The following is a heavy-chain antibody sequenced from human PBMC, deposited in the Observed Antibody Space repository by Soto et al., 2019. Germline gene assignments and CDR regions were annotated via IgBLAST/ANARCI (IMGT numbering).Heavy chain of an antibody. CDR3: ARGQEFEIFGVPRGNYYYQMDV. D-gene: IGHD3-3*01. CDR2: MNPNNGDT. CDR1: GYTFTSYD. Sequence: QVQLVQPGAEVKKPGASVKVSCQASGYTFTSYDINWVRQATGQGLEWMGWMNPNNGDTGYAQKFQGRVTMTRNTSTITAYMELSSLRSEDTAVYYCARGQEFEIFGVPRGNYYYQMDVWGKGTTVTVSS. V-gene: IGHV1-8*01. J-gene: IGHJ6*03.